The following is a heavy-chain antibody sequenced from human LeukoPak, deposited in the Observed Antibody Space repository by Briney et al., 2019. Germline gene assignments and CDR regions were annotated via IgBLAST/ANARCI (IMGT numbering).Heavy chain of an antibody. J-gene: IGHJ3*02. D-gene: IGHD3-22*01. CDR1: GFTFSNYW. V-gene: IGHV3-74*01. CDR2: FNSDADTT. Sequence: PGGSLRLSCAASGFTFSNYWMHWVRQAPGMGLVWVSRFNSDADTTNYADSVKGRFTISRDNAKSTLYLQMNSLRAEDTAVYYCAKPPMYDSSVNDAFDIWGQGTMVTVSS. CDR3: AKPPMYDSSVNDAFDI.